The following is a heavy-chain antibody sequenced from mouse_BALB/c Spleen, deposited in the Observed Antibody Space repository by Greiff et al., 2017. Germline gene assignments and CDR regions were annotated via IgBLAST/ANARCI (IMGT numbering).Heavy chain of an antibody. CDR3: GIYYGYGGFAY. D-gene: IGHD2-2*01. CDR1: GYSITSGYY. CDR2: ISYDGSN. J-gene: IGHJ3*01. Sequence: EVQLVESGPGLVKPSQSLSLTCSVTGYSITSGYYWNWIRQFPGNKLEWMGYISYDGSNNYNPSLKNRISITRDTSKNQFFLKLNSVTTEDTATYYCGIYYGYGGFAYWGQGTLVTVSA. V-gene: IGHV3-6*02.